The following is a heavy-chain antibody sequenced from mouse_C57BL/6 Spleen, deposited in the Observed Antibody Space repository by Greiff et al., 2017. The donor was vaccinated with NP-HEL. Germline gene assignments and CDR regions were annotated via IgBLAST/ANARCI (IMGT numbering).Heavy chain of an antibody. CDR1: GYTFTDYY. D-gene: IGHD1-1*01. J-gene: IGHJ2*01. CDR3: AREVLLRYFDY. CDR2: INPYNGGT. V-gene: IGHV1-19*01. Sequence: VQLHQSGPVLVKPGASVKMSCKASGYTFTDYYMNWVKQSHGKSLEWIGVINPYNGGTSYNQKFKGKATLTVDKSSSTAYMELNSLTSEDSAVYYCAREVLLRYFDYWGQGTTLTVSS.